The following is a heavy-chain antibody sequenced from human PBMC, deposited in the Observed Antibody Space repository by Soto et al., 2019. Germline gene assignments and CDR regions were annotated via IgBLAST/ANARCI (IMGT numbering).Heavy chain of an antibody. D-gene: IGHD3-3*01. CDR3: SRDPSPDFWSGYYDY. CDR1: GYTFKDYF. V-gene: IGHV1-2*02. Sequence: LVQSGAEVKQPGASVKVSCKASGYTFKDYFLHWVRQAPGQGLEWMGWINPNNGGTDYAQKFQGRVTMTRDTSIHTAYIEVSRLGSGDTALYYFSRDPSPDFWSGYYDYWGQGTLITVSS. CDR2: INPNNGGT. J-gene: IGHJ4*02.